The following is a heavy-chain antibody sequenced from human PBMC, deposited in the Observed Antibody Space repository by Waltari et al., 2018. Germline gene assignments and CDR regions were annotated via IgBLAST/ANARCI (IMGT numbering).Heavy chain of an antibody. D-gene: IGHD2-8*01. V-gene: IGHV4-39*01. Sequence: QLQLQESGPGLVKPSETLSLTCTVSGGSISSSSYYWGWIRQPPGKGLEWIGSIYYSGSTYYNPSLKSRVTISVDTSKNQFSLKLSSVTAADTAVYYCARYPAMTIMLWYFDLWGRGTLVTVSS. CDR1: GGSISSSSYY. CDR3: ARYPAMTIMLWYFDL. CDR2: IYYSGST. J-gene: IGHJ2*01.